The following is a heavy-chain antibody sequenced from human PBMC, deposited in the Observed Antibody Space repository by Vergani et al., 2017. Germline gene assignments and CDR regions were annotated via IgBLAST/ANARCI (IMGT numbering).Heavy chain of an antibody. Sequence: QMQLVQSGPEVKKPGTSVKVSCKASGFTFTSSDMQWVRQARGQRLEWIGWIVVGSGNTNYAQKFQERVTITRDMSTSTAYMELSSLRSEDTAVYYCAAWNEQLVLYGMDVWGQGTTVTVSS. J-gene: IGHJ6*02. CDR2: IVVGSGNT. V-gene: IGHV1-58*02. CDR3: AAWNEQLVLYGMDV. CDR1: GFTFTSSD. D-gene: IGHD6-6*01.